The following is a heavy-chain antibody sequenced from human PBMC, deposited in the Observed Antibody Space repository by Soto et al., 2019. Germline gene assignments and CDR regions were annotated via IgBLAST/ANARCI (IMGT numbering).Heavy chain of an antibody. D-gene: IGHD3-22*01. V-gene: IGHV1-69*13. J-gene: IGHJ3*02. CDR2: IIPVFGTT. Sequence: SVKVSCKASGGTFSSYAISWLRQAPGQGLEWMGGIIPVFGTTNYEQNFQGRVTITADESTSTAYMELSSLRSEDTAVYYCARYITMIVVAQAGDAFDIWGQGTMVTVSS. CDR1: GGTFSSYA. CDR3: ARYITMIVVAQAGDAFDI.